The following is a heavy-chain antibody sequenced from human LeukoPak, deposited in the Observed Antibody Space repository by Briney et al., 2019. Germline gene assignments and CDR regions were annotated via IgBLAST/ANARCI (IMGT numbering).Heavy chain of an antibody. Sequence: PGGSLRLSCAASGFTFSSYWMNWVRQAPGKGLVWVSRIASDGSSTTYADSVKGRFSISRDNAKSTLYLQMNSLRVEDTAVYYCAKDHYWSIDYWGRGTLVTVSS. J-gene: IGHJ4*02. V-gene: IGHV3-74*01. CDR2: IASDGSST. D-gene: IGHD3-3*01. CDR3: AKDHYWSIDY. CDR1: GFTFSSYW.